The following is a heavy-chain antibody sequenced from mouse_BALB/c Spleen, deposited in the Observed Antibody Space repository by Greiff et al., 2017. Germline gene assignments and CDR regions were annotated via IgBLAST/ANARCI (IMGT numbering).Heavy chain of an antibody. CDR3: TREDYGSSSYFDY. CDR1: GYTFTSYW. J-gene: IGHJ2*01. V-gene: IGHV1-69*02. D-gene: IGHD1-1*01. Sequence: VQLQQSGAELVRPGASVKLSCKASGYTFTSYWINWVKQRPGQGLEWIGNIYPSDSYTNYNQKFKDKATLTVDKSSSTAYMQLSSPTSEDSAVYYCTREDYGSSSYFDYWGQGTTLTVSS. CDR2: IYPSDSYT.